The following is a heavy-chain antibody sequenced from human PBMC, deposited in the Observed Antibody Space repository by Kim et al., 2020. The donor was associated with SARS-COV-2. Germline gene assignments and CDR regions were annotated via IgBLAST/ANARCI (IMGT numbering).Heavy chain of an antibody. CDR2: ISDSGKT. CDR1: GVSMSTFS. J-gene: IGHJ6*02. V-gene: IGHV4-59*01. CDR3: ANMRNYYGMDV. D-gene: IGHD3-16*01. Sequence: SETLSLTCTVSGVSMSTFSWTWIRQPPGKGPEWIGYISDSGKTNYSPSLRGRVTIPKDTSKNQFSLKLTSVTAADTAVYYCANMRNYYGMDVWGQGTTVT.